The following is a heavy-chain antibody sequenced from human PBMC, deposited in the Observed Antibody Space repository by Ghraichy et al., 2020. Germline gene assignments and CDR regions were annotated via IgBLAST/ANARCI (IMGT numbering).Heavy chain of an antibody. V-gene: IGHV3-11*01. CDR2: ISSSGSTI. J-gene: IGHJ4*02. D-gene: IGHD3-16*02. CDR3: ARAPTYYDYVWGSYRVPFFDY. Sequence: GGSLRLSCAASGFTFSDYYMSWIRQAPGKGLEWVSYISSSGSTIYYADSVKGRFTISRDNAKNSLYLQMNSLRAEDTAVYYCARAPTYYDYVWGSYRVPFFDYWGQGTLVTVSS. CDR1: GFTFSDYY.